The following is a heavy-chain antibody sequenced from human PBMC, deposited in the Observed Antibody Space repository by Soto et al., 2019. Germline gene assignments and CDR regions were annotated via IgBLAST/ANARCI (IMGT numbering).Heavy chain of an antibody. D-gene: IGHD3-3*01. V-gene: IGHV3-23*01. CDR1: GFTFNNYA. CDR3: AKVDTLFGVVIN. CDR2: ISGSGATT. Sequence: EVKLLESGGGLVQTGGSLRLSCAASGFTFNNYAMSWVRQAPGKGLEWVSLISGSGATTAYADSVRGRFTISRDNSRNTVYLHMSSLRAEDTAVYYCAKVDTLFGVVINWGQGTLVTVSS. J-gene: IGHJ4*02.